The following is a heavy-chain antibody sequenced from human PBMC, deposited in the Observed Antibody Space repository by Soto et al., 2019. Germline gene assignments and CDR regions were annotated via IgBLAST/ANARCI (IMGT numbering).Heavy chain of an antibody. D-gene: IGHD6-19*01. V-gene: IGHV5-51*01. J-gene: IGHJ6*02. CDR3: ARSRRGAYSSGWYSPSGYYNYGIDV. CDR2: IYPGDSDT. Sequence: PGESLKISCKGSGYIFTNYWIGWVRQMPGKGLEWMGIIYPGDSDTKYSPSLQGQVTISADTSITTAYLQWTSLKASDTAMYYCARSRRGAYSSGWYSPSGYYNYGIDVWGQGTKVTVSS. CDR1: GYIFTNYW.